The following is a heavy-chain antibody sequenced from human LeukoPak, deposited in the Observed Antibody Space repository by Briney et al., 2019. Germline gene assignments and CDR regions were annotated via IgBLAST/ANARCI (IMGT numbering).Heavy chain of an antibody. CDR3: ARGLSSSWPSAFTHYYYYMDV. J-gene: IGHJ6*03. V-gene: IGHV1-8*01. Sequence: GASVKVSCKASGYTFTSYDINWVRQATGQGLEWMGWMNPNSGNTGYAQKFQGRVTMTRNTSISTAYMELSSLRSEDTAVYYCARGLSSSWPSAFTHYYYYMDVWGKGTTVTVSS. CDR2: MNPNSGNT. CDR1: GYTFTSYD. D-gene: IGHD6-13*01.